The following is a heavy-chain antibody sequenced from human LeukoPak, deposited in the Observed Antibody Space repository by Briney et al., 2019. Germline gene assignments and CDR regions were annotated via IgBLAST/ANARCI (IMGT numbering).Heavy chain of an antibody. V-gene: IGHV3-33*01. CDR2: IWFDGNTK. J-gene: IGHJ4*02. CDR1: GFAFSSYG. Sequence: GTSLRLSCAASGFAFSSYGMHWVRQAPGKGLEWVAVIWFDGNTKYYADSVKGRFTLSRDNSKSALYLQMGNLRAEDTAVYYCARVPHPGSSSTWYSSVFGGTPPDYWGQGTLVTVSS. CDR3: ARVPHPGSSSTWYSSVFGGTPPDY. D-gene: IGHD6-13*01.